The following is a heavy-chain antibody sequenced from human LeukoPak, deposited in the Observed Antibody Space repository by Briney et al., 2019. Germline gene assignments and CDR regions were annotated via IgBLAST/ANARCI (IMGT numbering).Heavy chain of an antibody. CDR2: IWYDGSNK. J-gene: IGHJ4*02. CDR3: ARARTTRGFDY. V-gene: IGHV3-33*08. Sequence: GRSLRLSCAASGFTFSSYGMHWVRQAPSKGLEWVAFIWYDGSNKYYADSVKGRFTISRDNSKNTLYLQMNSLRAEDTAVYYCARARTTRGFDYWGQGTLVTVSS. CDR1: GFTFSSYG. D-gene: IGHD4-17*01.